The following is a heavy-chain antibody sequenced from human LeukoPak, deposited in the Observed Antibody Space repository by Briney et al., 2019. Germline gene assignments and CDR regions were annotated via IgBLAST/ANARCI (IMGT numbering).Heavy chain of an antibody. V-gene: IGHV3-66*04. CDR2: IYSGGNT. CDR3: ARQNGDYYDSSGFDY. J-gene: IGHJ4*02. Sequence: GGSLRLSCAASRFPFSSYSMNWVRQAPGKGLEWVSVIYSGGNTYYADSVKGRFTISRDNPKNTLYLQMKSLRAEDTAVYYCARQNGDYYDSSGFDYWGQGTLVTVSS. D-gene: IGHD3-22*01. CDR1: RFPFSSYS.